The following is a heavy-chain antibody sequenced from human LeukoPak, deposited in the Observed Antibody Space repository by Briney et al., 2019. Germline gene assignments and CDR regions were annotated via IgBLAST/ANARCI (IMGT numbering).Heavy chain of an antibody. CDR3: ARTYYYGSGSYSYYYYYGMDV. J-gene: IGHJ6*02. CDR1: GYTFTSYG. V-gene: IGHV1-18*01. D-gene: IGHD3-10*01. Sequence: ASVKVSCKASGYTFTSYGISWVRQAPGQGLEWMGWISAYNGNTNYAQKLQGRVTMTTDTSTSTAYMELSRLRSDDTAVYYCARTYYYGSGSYSYYYYYGMDVWGQGTTVTVSS. CDR2: ISAYNGNT.